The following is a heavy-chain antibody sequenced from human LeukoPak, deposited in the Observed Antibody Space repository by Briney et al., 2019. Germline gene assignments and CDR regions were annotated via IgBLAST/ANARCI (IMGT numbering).Heavy chain of an antibody. V-gene: IGHV1-69*01. CDR1: GGTFSSYA. CDR3: ARDLYCSSTSCSEYFQH. D-gene: IGHD2-2*01. Sequence: GASVKVSCKASGGTFSSYAISWVRQAPGQGLEWMGGIIPIFGTANYAQKFQGRVTITADESTSTAYMELSSLRSEDTAVYYCARDLYCSSTSCSEYFQHWGQGTLVTVSS. J-gene: IGHJ1*01. CDR2: IIPIFGTA.